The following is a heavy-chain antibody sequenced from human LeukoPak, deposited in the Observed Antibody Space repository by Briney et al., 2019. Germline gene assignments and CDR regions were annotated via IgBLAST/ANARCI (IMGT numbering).Heavy chain of an antibody. Sequence: ASVKVSCKASGYTFTCYYMHWVRQAPGQGLEWRGWINPNSGGTNHAQKFQGRVTMTRDTSISTAYMELSRLRSDDTAVYYCARGSGSYYSVYWGQGTLVTVSS. V-gene: IGHV1-2*02. D-gene: IGHD1-26*01. CDR3: ARGSGSYYSVY. CDR2: INPNSGGT. CDR1: GYTFTCYY. J-gene: IGHJ4*02.